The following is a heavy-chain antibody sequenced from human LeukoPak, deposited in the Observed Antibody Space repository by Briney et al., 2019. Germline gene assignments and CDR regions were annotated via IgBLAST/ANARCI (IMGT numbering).Heavy chain of an antibody. CDR1: GFTFSTYA. Sequence: SGGSLRLSCAASGFTFSTYAMTWVREAPGKGLGWVSSISASGGDAGTYYADSVNGRFTISRDNSRNRLYLQMNSLRAEDTALYYCAKDFAPYGSGSYFTSWGQGTLVTVSS. CDR3: AKDFAPYGSGSYFTS. D-gene: IGHD3-10*01. J-gene: IGHJ5*02. V-gene: IGHV3-23*01. CDR2: ISASGGDAGT.